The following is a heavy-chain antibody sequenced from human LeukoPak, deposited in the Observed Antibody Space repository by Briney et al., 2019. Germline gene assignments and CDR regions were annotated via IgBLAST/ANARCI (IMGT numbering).Heavy chain of an antibody. V-gene: IGHV3-33*06. CDR2: IWYDGSNK. Sequence: GGSLRLSCALSVFTLSIFGTQWVRQAPGKGGEWVAVIWYDGSNKHYADSEKGRYTIYRDNPEHTLYRQKNSLRAEGTAVYMCANVPGGVVADTCWFDPWGQGTLVTVSS. D-gene: IGHD2-15*01. CDR1: VFTLSIFG. CDR3: ANVPGGVVADTCWFDP. J-gene: IGHJ5*02.